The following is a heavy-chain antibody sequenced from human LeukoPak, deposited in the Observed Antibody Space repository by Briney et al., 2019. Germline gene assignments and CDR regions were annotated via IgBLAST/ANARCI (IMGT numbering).Heavy chain of an antibody. D-gene: IGHD6-6*01. CDR2: IYSGGST. CDR1: GFTVSSND. J-gene: IGHJ4*02. CDR3: ARRTVPGRPAY. Sequence: GGSLRLSCAASGFTVSSNDMGWVRQAPGKGLEWVSFIYSGGSTHYTDSVKGRFSISRDNSKNTVSLQMNSLRAKDTAVYYCARRTVPGRPAYWGQGTLVTVSS. V-gene: IGHV3-66*04.